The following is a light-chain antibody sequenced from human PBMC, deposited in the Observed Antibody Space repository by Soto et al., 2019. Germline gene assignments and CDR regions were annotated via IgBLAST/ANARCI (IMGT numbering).Light chain of an antibody. J-gene: IGLJ2*01. CDR3: CSYAVGTTLV. CDR2: EDI. V-gene: IGLV2-23*01. Sequence: QSALTQPASVSGSPGQSITISCTGTSSAVGSYSLVSWYQQLPGKAPKLMIYEDIKRPSGVSNRFSGSKSGNTASLTISGLQAEDEADYYCCSYAVGTTLVFGGGTKLTVL. CDR1: SSAVGSYSL.